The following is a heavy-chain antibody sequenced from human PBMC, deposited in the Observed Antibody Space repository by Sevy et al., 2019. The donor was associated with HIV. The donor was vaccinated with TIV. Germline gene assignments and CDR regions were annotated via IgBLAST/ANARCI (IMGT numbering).Heavy chain of an antibody. CDR3: AKALHDYSNLYYFDY. V-gene: IGHV3-30*18. J-gene: IGHJ4*02. D-gene: IGHD4-4*01. CDR1: GFTFSSYG. CDR2: ISYDGSNK. Sequence: GGSLRLSCAASGFTFSSYGMHWVRQAPGNGLEWVAVISYDGSNKYYADPVKGRFTISRDNSKNTLYLQMNSLRAEDTAVYYCAKALHDYSNLYYFDYWGQGTLVTVSS.